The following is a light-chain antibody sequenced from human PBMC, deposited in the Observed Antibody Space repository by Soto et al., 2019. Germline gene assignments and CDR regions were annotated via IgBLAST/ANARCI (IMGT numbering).Light chain of an antibody. CDR1: SSNIGAGYD. Sequence: QSVLTQPPSVSGAPGQRVTISCTGSSSNIGAGYDVHWYQQLPGTAPKLLIYGNSNRPSGVPDRFSGSKSGTSASLAITGLQAEDEADYYCQSYDSSLSRSPSGFGNGTKLT. CDR2: GNS. V-gene: IGLV1-40*01. J-gene: IGLJ1*01. CDR3: QSYDSSLSRSPSG.